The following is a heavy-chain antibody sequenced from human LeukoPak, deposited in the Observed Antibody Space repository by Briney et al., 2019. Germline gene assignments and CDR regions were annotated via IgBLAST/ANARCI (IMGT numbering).Heavy chain of an antibody. J-gene: IGHJ3*02. CDR3: ARPMTTVTYDAFDI. V-gene: IGHV3-30*03. D-gene: IGHD4-17*01. CDR2: ISYDGSNK. CDR1: GFTFSSYG. Sequence: GGSLRLSCAASGFTFSSYGMHWVRQAPGKGLEWVAVISYDGSNKYYADSVKGRFTIPRDNSKNTLYLQMNSLRAEDTAVYYCARPMTTVTYDAFDIWGQGTMVTVSS.